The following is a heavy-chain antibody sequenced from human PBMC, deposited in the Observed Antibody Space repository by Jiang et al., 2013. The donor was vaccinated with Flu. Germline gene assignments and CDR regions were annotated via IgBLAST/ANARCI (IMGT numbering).Heavy chain of an antibody. CDR3: ARILSGWPHYYYYGMDV. CDR1: GFSLSTSGMC. CDR2: IDWDDDK. D-gene: IGHD6-19*01. Sequence: KPTQTLTLTCTFSGFSLSTSGMCVSWIRQPPGKALEWLARIDWDDDKYYSTSLKTRLTISKDTSKNQVVLTMTNMDPVDTATYYCARILSGWPHYYYYGMDVWGQGTTVTVSS. J-gene: IGHJ6*02. V-gene: IGHV2-70*11.